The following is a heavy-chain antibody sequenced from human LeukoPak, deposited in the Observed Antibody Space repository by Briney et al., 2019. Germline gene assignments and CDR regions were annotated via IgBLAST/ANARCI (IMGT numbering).Heavy chain of an antibody. CDR2: ISYDGSNK. CDR1: GFTFSSYW. D-gene: IGHD5-18*01. CDR3: ARDPTQRLQTDY. V-gene: IGHV3-30-3*01. Sequence: GGSLRLSCAASGFTFSSYWMHWVRQAPGKGLEWVAVISYDGSNKYYADSVKGRFTISRDNSKNTLYLQMNSLRAEDTAVYYCARDPTQRLQTDYWGQGTLVTVSS. J-gene: IGHJ4*02.